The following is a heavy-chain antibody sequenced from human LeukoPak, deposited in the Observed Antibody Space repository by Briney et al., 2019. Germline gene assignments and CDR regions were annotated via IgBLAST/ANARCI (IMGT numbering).Heavy chain of an antibody. Sequence: SGTLSLTCAVSGGSISSSNWWSWVRQPPGKGLEWIGEIYHSGSTNYNPPLKSRVTISVDKSKNQFSLKLSSVTAADTAVYYCARVGLSSSGTHYYYGMDVWGQGTTVTVSS. CDR2: IYHSGST. CDR1: GGSISSSNW. D-gene: IGHD6-6*01. CDR3: ARVGLSSSGTHYYYGMDV. V-gene: IGHV4-4*02. J-gene: IGHJ6*02.